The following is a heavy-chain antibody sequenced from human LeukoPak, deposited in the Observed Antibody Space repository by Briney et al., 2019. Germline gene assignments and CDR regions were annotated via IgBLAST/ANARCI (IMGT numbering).Heavy chain of an antibody. CDR3: ARDYSGSYYSLDY. D-gene: IGHD1-26*01. CDR1: GGSVSSGSYY. CDR2: IYYSGST. Sequence: SETLSFTCTVSGGSVSSGSYYWSWIRQPPGKGLEWIGYIYYSGSTNYNPSLKSRVTISVDTSKNQFSLKLSSVTAADTAVYHCARDYSGSYYSLDYWGQGTLVTVSS. V-gene: IGHV4-61*01. J-gene: IGHJ4*02.